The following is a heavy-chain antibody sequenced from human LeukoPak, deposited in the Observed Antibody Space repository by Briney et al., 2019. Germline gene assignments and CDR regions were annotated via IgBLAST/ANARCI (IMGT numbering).Heavy chain of an antibody. CDR2: IKQDGSEK. CDR1: GFTFSSYW. D-gene: IGHD1-26*01. J-gene: IGHJ4*02. Sequence: PGGSLRLSRVASGFTFSSYWMTWVRQAPGKGLEWVANIKQDGSEKYYVDSVKGRFTISRDDAKNSLYLQMNSLRAEDTAVYYCVRDRSRSLYWGQGTLVTVSS. CDR3: VRDRSRSLY. V-gene: IGHV3-7*01.